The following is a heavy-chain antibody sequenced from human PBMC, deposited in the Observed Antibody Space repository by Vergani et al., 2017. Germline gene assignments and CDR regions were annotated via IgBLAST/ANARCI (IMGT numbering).Heavy chain of an antibody. D-gene: IGHD2-2*02. V-gene: IGHV1-18*01. CDR3: ARGLLLVVVPAAIHERGGLFDY. J-gene: IGHJ4*02. CDR2: ISAYNGNT. Sequence: QVQLVQSGAEVKKPGASVKVSCKASGYTFTSYGISWVRQAPGQGLEWMGWISAYNGNTNYAQKLQGRVTMTTDTSTSTAYTELRSLRSDDTAVYYCARGLLLVVVPAAIHERGGLFDYWGQGTLVTVSS. CDR1: GYTFTSYG.